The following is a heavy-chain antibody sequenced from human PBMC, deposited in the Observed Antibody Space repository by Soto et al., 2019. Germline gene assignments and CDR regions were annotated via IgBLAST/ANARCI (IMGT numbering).Heavy chain of an antibody. CDR1: GFSHNATEKC. V-gene: IGHV2-70*11. CDR3: ARIQHGSDSFDY. CDR2: IDWDDDK. J-gene: IGHJ4*02. Sequence: APKPVNPTQTLTLTCTFSGFSHNATEKCVSWIRQPPGKALEWLARIDWDDDKYYITSLETRLTISKDTSKNQVVLTMTNMDPVDTATYYCARIQHGSDSFDYWGQGILVTVSS. D-gene: IGHD2-21*02.